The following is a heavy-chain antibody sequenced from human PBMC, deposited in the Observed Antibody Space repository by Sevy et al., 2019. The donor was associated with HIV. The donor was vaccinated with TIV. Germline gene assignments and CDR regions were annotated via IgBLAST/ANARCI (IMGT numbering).Heavy chain of an antibody. V-gene: IGHV1-69*13. CDR2: IISFFDMT. CDR3: ARGGDSGWYYFDS. CDR1: GGTFSRDG. J-gene: IGHJ4*02. D-gene: IGHD6-19*01. Sequence: ASVKVSCKASGGTFSRDGISWVRQAPGQGLEWMGGIISFFDMTNYAQKFQGRVTITADESTSTVYMELSSLRFEDTAVYYCARGGDSGWYYFDSWGQGTLVTVSS.